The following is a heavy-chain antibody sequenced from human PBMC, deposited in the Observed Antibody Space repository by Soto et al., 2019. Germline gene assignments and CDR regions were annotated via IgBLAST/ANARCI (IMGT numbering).Heavy chain of an antibody. CDR2: ISSTTNYI. CDR1: GFTFTRYS. J-gene: IGHJ4*02. CDR3: ARESEDLTSNFDY. Sequence: AXASLTLSCAASGFTFTRYSMNWVRQAPGKGLEWVSSISSTTNYIYYGDSMKGRFTISRDNAKNSLYLEMNSLRAEDTAVYYCARESEDLTSNFDYWGQGTLVTVSS. V-gene: IGHV3-21*06.